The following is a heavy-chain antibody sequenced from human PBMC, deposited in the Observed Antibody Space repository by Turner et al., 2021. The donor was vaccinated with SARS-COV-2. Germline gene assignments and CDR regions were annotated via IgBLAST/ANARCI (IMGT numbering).Heavy chain of an antibody. Sequence: QVQLQESGPGLVKPSQPLSLTCTFSGGSISSGGYYWSWIRQNPGKGLEWIGYIYYSGSTYYNPSIKRRVTISVDTSKNQFSLKLSSVTAADTAVYYCARDYGGNSNYFDYWGQGTLVTVSS. J-gene: IGHJ4*02. D-gene: IGHD4-17*01. CDR2: IYYSGST. CDR3: ARDYGGNSNYFDY. V-gene: IGHV4-31*03. CDR1: GGSISSGGYY.